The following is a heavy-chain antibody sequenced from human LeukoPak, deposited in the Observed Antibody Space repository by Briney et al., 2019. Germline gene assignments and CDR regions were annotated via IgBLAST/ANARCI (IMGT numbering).Heavy chain of an antibody. J-gene: IGHJ3*02. CDR2: ISYDGSNK. D-gene: IGHD3-22*01. V-gene: IGHV3-30*18. CDR3: AKKWSGDYDSSGINDAFDI. Sequence: GGSLRLSCAASGFTFSSYEMNWVRQAPGKGLEWVAVISYDGSNKYYADSVKGRFTISSDNSKNTLYLEMNSLRPEDTAVYYCAKKWSGDYDSSGINDAFDIWGQGTMVTVSS. CDR1: GFTFSSYE.